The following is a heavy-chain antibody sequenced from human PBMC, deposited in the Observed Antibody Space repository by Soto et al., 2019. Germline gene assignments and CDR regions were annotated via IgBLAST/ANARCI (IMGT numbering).Heavy chain of an antibody. CDR3: ARPRGYGVFDAYDI. D-gene: IGHD4-17*01. Sequence: EVPLLESGGGLVQPGGSLRLSCAASGFTFSNYAMNWVRQAPGKGLEWVSAISGSGGDTFYADSVKGRFTISRDNSIGTLYLQMSRLRTEDTAIYYCARPRGYGVFDAYDIWGQGAMVTVSS. CDR1: GFTFSNYA. J-gene: IGHJ3*02. V-gene: IGHV3-23*01. CDR2: ISGSGGDT.